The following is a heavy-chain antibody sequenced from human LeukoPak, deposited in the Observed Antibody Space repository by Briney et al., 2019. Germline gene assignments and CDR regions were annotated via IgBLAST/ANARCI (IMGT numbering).Heavy chain of an antibody. CDR1: GYTLTELS. Sequence: ASVKVSCKVSGYTLTELSMHWVRQAPGRGLEWMGGFGPEDGETIYAQNFQGRVTMTEDTSTDTTYMELSSLGSEDTAVYYCATVFFSGSYYFDYWGQGTLVTVSS. J-gene: IGHJ4*02. D-gene: IGHD1-26*01. CDR3: ATVFFSGSYYFDY. V-gene: IGHV1-24*01. CDR2: FGPEDGET.